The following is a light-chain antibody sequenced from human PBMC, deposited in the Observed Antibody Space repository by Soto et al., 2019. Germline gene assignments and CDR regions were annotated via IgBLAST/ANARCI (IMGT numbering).Light chain of an antibody. V-gene: IGKV3-20*01. CDR2: GAS. CDR1: QDISGNY. CDR3: QQYGSSPQT. J-gene: IGKJ1*01. Sequence: EIVLTQSPGTLSLSPGERATLSCRVSQDISGNYLAWYQQTPGQAPRLLIYGASNRAAGISDRFSGSGSGTDFTLTISRLEPEDFAVYYCQQYGSSPQTFGQGTRVEIK.